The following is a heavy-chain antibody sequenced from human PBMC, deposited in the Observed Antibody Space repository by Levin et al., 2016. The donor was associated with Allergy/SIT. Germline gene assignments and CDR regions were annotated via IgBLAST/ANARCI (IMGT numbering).Heavy chain of an antibody. Sequence: GESLKISCKGSGYSFTSYWIGWVRQMPGKGLEWMGIIYPGDSDTRYSPSFQGQVTISADKSISTAYLQWSSLKASDTAMYYCARQGRFGELSGGYRGYGMDVWGQGTTVTVSS. CDR3: ARQGRFGELSGGYRGYGMDV. CDR1: GYSFTSYW. V-gene: IGHV5-51*01. D-gene: IGHD3-10*01. CDR2: IYPGDSDT. J-gene: IGHJ6*02.